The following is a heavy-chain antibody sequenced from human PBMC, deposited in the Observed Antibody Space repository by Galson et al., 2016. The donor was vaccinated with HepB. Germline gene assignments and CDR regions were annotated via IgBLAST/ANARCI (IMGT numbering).Heavy chain of an antibody. CDR1: GFTFSSYF. V-gene: IGHV3-7*03. CDR3: AAGAGWVEDY. J-gene: IGHJ4*02. Sequence: SLRLSCAASGFTFSSYFMTWVRQAPGKGLQWVANIEKDGSEKNYVDSVKGRFTISRDNAKNSPYLQMNTLRAEDTAVYYCAAGAGWVEDYWGQGTLVIVSS. D-gene: IGHD5-24*01. CDR2: IEKDGSEK.